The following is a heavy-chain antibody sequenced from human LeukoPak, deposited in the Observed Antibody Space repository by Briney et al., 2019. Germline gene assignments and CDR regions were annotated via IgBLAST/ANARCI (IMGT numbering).Heavy chain of an antibody. D-gene: IGHD2-21*02. J-gene: IGHJ4*02. Sequence: SETLSLTCAVYGGSFSGYYWSWIRQPPGKGLEWIGEINHSGSTNYNPSLKSRVTISVDTSKNQFSLKLISVTAAVTAVYYCARRLTGYDSVTDWGQGTLVTVSS. V-gene: IGHV4-34*01. CDR3: ARRLTGYDSVTD. CDR1: GGSFSGYY. CDR2: INHSGST.